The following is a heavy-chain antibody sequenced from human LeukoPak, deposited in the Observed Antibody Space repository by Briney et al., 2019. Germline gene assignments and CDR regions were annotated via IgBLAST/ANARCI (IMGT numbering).Heavy chain of an antibody. J-gene: IGHJ4*02. CDR1: GGSVSSGSYY. Sequence: SETLSLTCTVSGGSVSSGSYYWSWIRQPPGKGLEWIGYIYYSGSTNYNPSLKSRVTISVDTSKNQFSLKLSSVTAADTAVYYCAREQAVAGTGGVGYWGQGTLVTVSS. D-gene: IGHD6-19*01. CDR3: AREQAVAGTGGVGY. CDR2: IYYSGST. V-gene: IGHV4-61*01.